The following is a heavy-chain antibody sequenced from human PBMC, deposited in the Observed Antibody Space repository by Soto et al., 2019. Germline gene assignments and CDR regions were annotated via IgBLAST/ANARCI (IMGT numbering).Heavy chain of an antibody. Sequence: HPGGSLRLSCAASGFSFRNYAMSWVRQAPGKGLEWISTLTGSSSNTYYADSVKGRFAISRDNSRNTLYLQMHSLTAEDTAVYYCANGRATYGLLTHDYWGQGTLATVSS. CDR1: GFSFRNYA. CDR2: LTGSSSNT. CDR3: ANGRATYGLLTHDY. V-gene: IGHV3-23*01. D-gene: IGHD3-9*01. J-gene: IGHJ4*02.